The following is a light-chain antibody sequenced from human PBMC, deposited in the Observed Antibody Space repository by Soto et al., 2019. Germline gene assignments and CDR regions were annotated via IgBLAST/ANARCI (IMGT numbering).Light chain of an antibody. CDR3: QQRSNWPIT. V-gene: IGKV3-11*01. CDR2: GAS. Sequence: LTPAAGTLSLCRAGKATSSSRGSQSVSSNSAWYQKKPGEAPRLLIYGASSRASGIPARFSGSGSGTDFTLTISSLEHEDFALYYCQQRSNWPITFGQGTRLEIK. CDR1: QSVSSN. J-gene: IGKJ5*01.